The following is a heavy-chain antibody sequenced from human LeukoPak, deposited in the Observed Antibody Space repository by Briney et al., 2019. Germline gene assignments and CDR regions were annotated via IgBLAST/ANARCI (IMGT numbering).Heavy chain of an antibody. J-gene: IGHJ4*02. CDR2: IYYSGST. CDR3: ARGKAVAGLDY. V-gene: IGHV4-31*03. Sequence: SETLSLTCTVSGGSISSGGYYWSWIRQHPGKGLEWIGYIYYSGSTYYNPSLKSRVTISVDTSKNQFSLKLSSVTAADTAVYYCARGKAVAGLDYWGQGTLVTVSS. CDR1: GGSISSGGYY. D-gene: IGHD6-19*01.